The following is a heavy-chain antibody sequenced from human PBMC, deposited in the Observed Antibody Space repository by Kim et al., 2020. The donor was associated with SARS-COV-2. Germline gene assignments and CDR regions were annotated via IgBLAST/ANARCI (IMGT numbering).Heavy chain of an antibody. CDR1: GFTFSSYA. Sequence: GGSLRLSCAASGFTFSSYAMTWVRQAPGKGLEWVSSITGSGGGTYYAVSVKGRFTISGDNSRNTVSLQMNSLTVEDTAVYYCSKGRSSGKVDWFDPWGQG. CDR2: ITGSGGGT. D-gene: IGHD5-12*01. V-gene: IGHV3-23*01. J-gene: IGHJ5*02. CDR3: SKGRSSGKVDWFDP.